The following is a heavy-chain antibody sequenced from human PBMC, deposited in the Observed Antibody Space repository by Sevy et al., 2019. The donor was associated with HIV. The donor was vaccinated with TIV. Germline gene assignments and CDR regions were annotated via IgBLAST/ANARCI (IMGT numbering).Heavy chain of an antibody. CDR2: ISGSGGST. V-gene: IGHV3-23*01. D-gene: IGHD6-13*01. J-gene: IGHJ4*02. Sequence: GGSLRLSCAASGFTFSSYAMSWVRLAPGKGLEWVSAISGSGGSTYYADSVKGRFTISRDNSKNTLYLQMNSLRAEDTAVYYCARRYSSSWGVYYFDYWGQGTLVTVSS. CDR3: ARRYSSSWGVYYFDY. CDR1: GFTFSSYA.